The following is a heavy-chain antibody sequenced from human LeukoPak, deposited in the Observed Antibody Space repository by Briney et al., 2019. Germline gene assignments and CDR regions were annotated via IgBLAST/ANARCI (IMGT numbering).Heavy chain of an antibody. V-gene: IGHV3-74*01. D-gene: IGHD3-10*01. CDR3: ATNYYGSGPDH. CDR1: GFTFSSYL. CDR2: IKSDGSST. J-gene: IGHJ4*02. Sequence: GGSLRLSCAASGFTFSSYLMHWVRQAPGKGQVWVSRIKSDGSSTTYADSVKGRFTISRDNAKNTLYLQMNSLRAEDTAVYYCATNYYGSGPDHWGQGTLVTVSS.